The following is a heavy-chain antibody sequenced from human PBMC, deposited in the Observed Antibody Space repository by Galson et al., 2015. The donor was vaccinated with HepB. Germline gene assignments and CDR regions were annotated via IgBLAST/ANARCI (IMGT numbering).Heavy chain of an antibody. CDR2: INAGNGNT. CDR3: ARGEYCSGGSCYSTNWFDP. CDR1: GYTFTSYA. Sequence: SVKVSCKASGYTFTSYAMHWVRQAPGQRLEWMGWINAGNGNTKYSQKFQGRVTITRDTSASTAYMELSSLRSEDTAVYYCARGEYCSGGSCYSTNWFDPWGQGTLVTVSS. J-gene: IGHJ5*02. D-gene: IGHD2-15*01. V-gene: IGHV1-3*01.